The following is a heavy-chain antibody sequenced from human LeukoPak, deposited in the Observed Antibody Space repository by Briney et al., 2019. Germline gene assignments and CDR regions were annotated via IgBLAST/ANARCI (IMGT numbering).Heavy chain of an antibody. D-gene: IGHD2-2*01. J-gene: IGHJ4*02. CDR3: AARPLMPPRFDN. Sequence: GGSLRLSWEASGFTFSSYPLSWFGQAPGKGLEWVSSMSGGGGTTYYADSVKGRFTISRDNSKNTLYLQMNSLRVEDTAVYYCAARPLMPPRFDNWGQGTLVTVSS. CDR1: GFTFSSYP. CDR2: MSGGGGTT. V-gene: IGHV3-23*01.